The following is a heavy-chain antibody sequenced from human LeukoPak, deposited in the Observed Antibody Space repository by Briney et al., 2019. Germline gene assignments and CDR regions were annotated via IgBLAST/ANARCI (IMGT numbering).Heavy chain of an antibody. J-gene: IGHJ4*02. D-gene: IGHD3-3*01. CDR1: GYTFTSYG. CDR2: ISAYNGNT. V-gene: IGHV1-18*01. CDR3: ARDQYYDFWSGYYRKYYFDY. Sequence: ASVKVSCKASGYTFTSYGISWVRQAPGQGLEWMGWISAYNGNTNYAQKLQGRVTMTTDTSTGTAYMELRSLRSDDTAVYYCARDQYYDFWSGYYRKYYFDYWGQGTLVTVSS.